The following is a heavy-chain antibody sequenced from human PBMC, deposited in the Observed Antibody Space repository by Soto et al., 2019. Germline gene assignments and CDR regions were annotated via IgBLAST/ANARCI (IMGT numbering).Heavy chain of an antibody. D-gene: IGHD3-3*02. CDR3: ARSFLESSDFDY. CDR1: GFTFSDYY. Sequence: TGGSLRLACAASGFTFSDYYMSWIRQAPGKGLEWVSYISSSGSTIYYADSVKGRFTISRDNAKNSLYLQMNSLRAEDTAVYYCARSFLESSDFDYWGQGTLVTVSS. V-gene: IGHV3-11*01. J-gene: IGHJ4*02. CDR2: ISSSGSTI.